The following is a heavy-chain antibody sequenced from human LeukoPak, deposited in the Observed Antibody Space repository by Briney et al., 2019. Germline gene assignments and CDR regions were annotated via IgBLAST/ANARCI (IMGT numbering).Heavy chain of an antibody. CDR2: ISAYNGNT. V-gene: IGHV1-18*01. Sequence: ASVKVSCKASGYTFTSYGISWVRQAPGQGLEWMGWISAYNGNTNYAQKLRGRVTMTTDTSTSTAYMELRSLRSDDTAVYYCASCYSTIPTKRDYYGMDVWGQGTTVTVSS. J-gene: IGHJ6*02. D-gene: IGHD5/OR15-5a*01. CDR3: ASCYSTIPTKRDYYGMDV. CDR1: GYTFTSYG.